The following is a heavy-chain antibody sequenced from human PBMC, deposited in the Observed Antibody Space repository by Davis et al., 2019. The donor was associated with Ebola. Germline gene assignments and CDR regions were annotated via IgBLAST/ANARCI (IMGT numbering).Heavy chain of an antibody. CDR2: IKSKTDGGTT. D-gene: IGHD1-26*01. CDR1: GFTFSNAW. J-gene: IGHJ6*04. V-gene: IGHV3-15*01. CDR3: TALIVGAPYYYYYGMDV. Sequence: PSETLSLTCAASGFTFSNAWMSWVRQAPGKGLEWVGRIKSKTDGGTTDYAAPVKGRFTISRDDSKNTLYLQMNSLKTEDTAVYYCTALIVGAPYYYYYGMDVWGKGTTVTVSS.